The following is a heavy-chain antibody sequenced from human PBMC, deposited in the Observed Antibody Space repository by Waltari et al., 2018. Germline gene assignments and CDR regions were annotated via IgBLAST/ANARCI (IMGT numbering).Heavy chain of an antibody. Sequence: QVQLQESGPGLVKPSQTLSLTCNVSGGSISSSSYYWSWIRQPAGKGLEWIGRTYTSGNINYNPSLKSRVTISVDTSNNQFSLRLTSVTAADTAVYYCARVVSGTEANYYYRMDVWGQGTTVTVSS. CDR2: TYTSGNI. J-gene: IGHJ6*02. CDR3: ARVVSGTEANYYYRMDV. V-gene: IGHV4-61*02. CDR1: GGSISSSSYY. D-gene: IGHD1-26*01.